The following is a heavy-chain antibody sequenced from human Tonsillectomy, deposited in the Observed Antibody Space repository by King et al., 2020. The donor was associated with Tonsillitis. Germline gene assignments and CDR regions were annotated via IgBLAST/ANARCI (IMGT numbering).Heavy chain of an antibody. D-gene: IGHD3-10*01. CDR1: GGTFSTYV. CDR3: ATDTNYYDSASYYTKKKADAFDI. Sequence: QLVQSGAEVKKPRSSVKVSCKASGGTFSTYVISWVRQAPGQGLEWMGGIIPIFDTANYAQKFQGRVTITADESTSTAYMELSSLRSEDTAVYYCATDTNYYDSASYYTKKKADAFDIWGQGTMVTVSS. V-gene: IGHV1-69*01. J-gene: IGHJ3*02. CDR2: IIPIFDTA.